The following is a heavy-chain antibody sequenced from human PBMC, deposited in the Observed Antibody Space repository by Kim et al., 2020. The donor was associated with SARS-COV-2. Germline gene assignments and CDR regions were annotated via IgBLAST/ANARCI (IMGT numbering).Heavy chain of an antibody. CDR2: ISAYNGNT. D-gene: IGHD3-16*01. V-gene: IGHV1-18*01. CDR1: GYTFTSYG. CDR3: AREGNDYVWGRPGSVSLFDP. Sequence: ASVKVSCKASGYTFTSYGISWVRQAPGQGLEWMGWISAYNGNTNYAQKLQGRVTMTTDTSTSTAYMELRSLRSDDTAVYYCAREGNDYVWGRPGSVSLFDPWGQGTLVTVSS. J-gene: IGHJ5*02.